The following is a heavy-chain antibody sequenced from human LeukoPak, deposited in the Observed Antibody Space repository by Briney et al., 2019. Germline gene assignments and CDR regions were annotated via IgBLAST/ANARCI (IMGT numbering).Heavy chain of an antibody. J-gene: IGHJ4*02. CDR2: INTNTGNP. CDR3: ARRPPMVRGVIMSPFDY. Sequence: ASVKVSCKASGYTFTDFAMNWVRQAPGQGLEWMGWINTNTGNPTYAQGFTGRFVFSLDTSVSTAYLQISSLKAEDTAVYYCARRPPMVRGVIMSPFDYWGQGTLVTVSS. V-gene: IGHV7-4-1*02. D-gene: IGHD3-10*01. CDR1: GYTFTDFA.